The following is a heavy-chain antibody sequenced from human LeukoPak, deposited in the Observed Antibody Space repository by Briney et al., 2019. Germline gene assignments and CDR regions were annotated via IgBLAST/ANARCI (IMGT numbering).Heavy chain of an antibody. D-gene: IGHD1-26*01. V-gene: IGHV3-48*02. CDR1: GYTFSSYS. J-gene: IGHJ4*02. CDR2: ITASGTAM. Sequence: GGSLRLSCAASGYTFSSYSMNWVRQAPGKGLEWVSHITASGTAMFYADSVKGRFTISRDNAKNSLYLQMNSLRDEDTAVYYCASSGSYRFDYWGQGTLVTVSS. CDR3: ASSGSYRFDY.